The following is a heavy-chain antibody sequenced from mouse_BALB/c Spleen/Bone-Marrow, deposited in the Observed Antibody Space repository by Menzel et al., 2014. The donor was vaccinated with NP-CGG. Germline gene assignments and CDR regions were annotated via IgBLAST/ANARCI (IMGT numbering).Heavy chain of an antibody. CDR2: IWGDGST. CDR1: GFSLTGYG. V-gene: IGHV2-6-7*01. Sequence: VKLMESGPGLVAPSQRLSITCTVSGFSLTGYGVNWVRQPPGKGLEWLGMIWGDGSTDYNSALKSRLSISKDNSKSXFFLKMNSLQTDATANYYCDVPTMITDYAMDYWGQGTPVTVSS. D-gene: IGHD2-4*01. J-gene: IGHJ4*01. CDR3: DVPTMITDYAMDY.